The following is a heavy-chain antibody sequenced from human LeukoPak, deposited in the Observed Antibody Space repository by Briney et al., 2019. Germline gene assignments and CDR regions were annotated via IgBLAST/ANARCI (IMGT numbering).Heavy chain of an antibody. D-gene: IGHD2-21*02. Sequence: ASVKVSCKASGGTFSSYAISWVRQAPGQGLEWMGRIIPILGIANYAQKFQGRVTITADKSTSTAYMELSSLRSEDTAVYYCARPYCGGDCYLDYNYYGMDVWGQGTTVTVSS. CDR3: ARPYCGGDCYLDYNYYGMDV. J-gene: IGHJ6*02. CDR1: GGTFSSYA. CDR2: IIPILGIA. V-gene: IGHV1-69*04.